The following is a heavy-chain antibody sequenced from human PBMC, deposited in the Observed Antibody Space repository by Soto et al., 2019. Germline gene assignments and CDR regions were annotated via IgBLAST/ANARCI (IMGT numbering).Heavy chain of an antibody. CDR1: GFTFSSYS. D-gene: IGHD5-12*01. V-gene: IGHV3-21*04. CDR3: ARDHHRYSGYDYVDY. J-gene: IGHJ4*02. Sequence: GVSLRLSCAASGFTFSSYSMNWVRQAPGKGLEWVSSISSSSTYIYYADSVKGRFTISRDNAKNSLYLQMNSLRAEDTAVYYCARDHHRYSGYDYVDYWGQGTLVTVSS. CDR2: ISSSSTYI.